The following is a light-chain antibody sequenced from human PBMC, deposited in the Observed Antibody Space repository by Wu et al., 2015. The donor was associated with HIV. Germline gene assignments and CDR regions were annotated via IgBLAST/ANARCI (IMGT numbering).Light chain of an antibody. CDR3: HQYGTSPFT. Sequence: EIVLTQSPDILSLSPGERATLSCRASLSISSNYLAWYQQKPGQAPKLLIHGASNRATGIPDRFSGSGSRTDFTLTISRLKPEDFALYYCHQYGTSPFTFGQGTKLEIK. J-gene: IGKJ2*01. CDR2: GAS. CDR1: LSISSNY. V-gene: IGKV3-20*01.